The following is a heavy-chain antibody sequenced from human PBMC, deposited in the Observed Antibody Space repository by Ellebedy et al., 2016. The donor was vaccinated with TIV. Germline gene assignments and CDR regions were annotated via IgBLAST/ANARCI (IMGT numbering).Heavy chain of an antibody. Sequence: GESLKISCAASGFTFSSYSMNWVRQAPGKGLEWVSYISSSSSTINYADSVKGRFTISRDNAKNSLYLQMNSLRAEETAVYYCAKDPSSGWGFASWYFDLWGRGTLVTVSS. CDR3: AKDPSSGWGFASWYFDL. D-gene: IGHD6-19*01. V-gene: IGHV3-48*01. CDR1: GFTFSSYS. J-gene: IGHJ2*01. CDR2: ISSSSSTI.